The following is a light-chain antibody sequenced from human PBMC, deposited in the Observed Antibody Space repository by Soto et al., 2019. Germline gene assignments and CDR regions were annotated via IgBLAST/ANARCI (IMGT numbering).Light chain of an antibody. V-gene: IGKV1-39*01. J-gene: IGKJ1*01. CDR3: QHSYVTPWT. CDR2: AAS. Sequence: QMTQSPSSLSASVGDRVTITCRASQGIRNDLGWYQQKPGKAPKLLIYAASSLQSGVPSRFSGSASGTDFTLTITNLQPEDFATYYCQHSYVTPWTFGQGTKVDIK. CDR1: QGIRND.